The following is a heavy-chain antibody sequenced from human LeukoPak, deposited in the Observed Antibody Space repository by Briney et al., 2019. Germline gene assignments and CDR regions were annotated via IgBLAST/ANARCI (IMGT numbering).Heavy chain of an antibody. V-gene: IGHV3-30*02. Sequence: PGGSLRLSCAASGFTFSSYGMHWVRQAPGKGLEWVAFIRYDGSNKYYADSVKGRFTISRDNSKNTLYLQMDSLRAEDTAVYYCAKLVASVEMATTDWFDPWGQGTLVTVSS. CDR2: IRYDGSNK. J-gene: IGHJ5*02. D-gene: IGHD5-24*01. CDR1: GFTFSSYG. CDR3: AKLVASVEMATTDWFDP.